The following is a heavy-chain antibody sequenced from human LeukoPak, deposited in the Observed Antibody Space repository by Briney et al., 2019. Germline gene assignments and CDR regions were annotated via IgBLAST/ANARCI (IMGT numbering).Heavy chain of an antibody. D-gene: IGHD1-1*01. V-gene: IGHV3-30-3*01. CDR1: GFTFSSYA. J-gene: IGHJ3*02. CDR2: ISYDGSNK. CDR3: ARGSKEELVDAFDI. Sequence: GRSLRLSCAASGFTFSSYAMHWVRQAPGKGLEWVAVISYDGSNKYYADSVKGRFTISRDNSKNTLYLQMNSLRAKDTAVYYCARGSKEELVDAFDIWGQGTMVTVSS.